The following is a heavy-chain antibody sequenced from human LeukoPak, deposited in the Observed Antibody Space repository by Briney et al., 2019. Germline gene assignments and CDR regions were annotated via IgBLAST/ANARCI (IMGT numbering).Heavy chain of an antibody. CDR1: GFPFSSYA. CDR3: AKATGYLL. V-gene: IGHV3-23*01. D-gene: IGHD1-14*01. Sequence: GASLLLSCAASGFPFSSYAMSCVRPAPGKGLERVSTISNSDDSTYYAVSVKGRFTISRDNSENTLFLRMSSLRAEDTAVYYCAKATGYLLWGQGTLVIVSS. CDR2: ISNSDDST. J-gene: IGHJ4*02.